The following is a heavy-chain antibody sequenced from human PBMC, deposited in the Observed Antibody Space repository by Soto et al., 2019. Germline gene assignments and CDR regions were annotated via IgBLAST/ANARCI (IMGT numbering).Heavy chain of an antibody. CDR2: IYPGDSDT. J-gene: IGHJ6*02. Sequence: GESLKISCKGSGYSFTSYWIGWVRQMPGKGLEWMGIIYPGDSDTRYSPSFQGQVTTSADKSISTAYLQWSSLKASDTAMYYCARYIAAAGTIYYYGMDVWGQGTTVTVSS. CDR1: GYSFTSYW. D-gene: IGHD6-13*01. CDR3: ARYIAAAGTIYYYGMDV. V-gene: IGHV5-51*01.